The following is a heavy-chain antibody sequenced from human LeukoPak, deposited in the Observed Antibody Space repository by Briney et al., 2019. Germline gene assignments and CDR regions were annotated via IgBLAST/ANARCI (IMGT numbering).Heavy chain of an antibody. Sequence: ASVKVSCKVSGYTLTELSMHWVRQAPGKGLEWMGGFDPEDGETIYAQKFQGRVTMTEDTSTDTAYMELSSLRSEDTAVYYCATRLYIGSYYRQLYAFDIWGQGTMVTVSS. CDR2: FDPEDGET. V-gene: IGHV1-24*01. CDR3: ATRLYIGSYYRQLYAFDI. D-gene: IGHD1-26*01. CDR1: GYTLTELS. J-gene: IGHJ3*02.